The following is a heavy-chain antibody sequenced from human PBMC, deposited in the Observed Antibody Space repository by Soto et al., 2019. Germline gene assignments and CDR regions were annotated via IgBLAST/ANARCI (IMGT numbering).Heavy chain of an antibody. CDR3: TRTMAVAVGFDP. D-gene: IGHD6-19*01. CDR1: GDSVSSDSAA. CDR2: TYYRSKWYN. Sequence: SQTLSLTCAISGDSVSSDSAAWNWIRQSPSRGLEWLGRTYYRSKWYNDYAVSVKSRITINPDTSKNLFSLQLNSVTPEDTAVYYCTRTMAVAVGFDPWGQGTLVTVSS. V-gene: IGHV6-1*01. J-gene: IGHJ5*02.